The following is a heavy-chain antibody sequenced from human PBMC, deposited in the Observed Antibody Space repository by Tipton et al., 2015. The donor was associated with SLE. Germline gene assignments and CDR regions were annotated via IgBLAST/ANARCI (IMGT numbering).Heavy chain of an antibody. CDR2: IYSGGST. J-gene: IGHJ1*01. V-gene: IGHV3-53*01. D-gene: IGHD2-2*02. Sequence: SLRLSCAASGFTVSSNYMSWVRQAPGKGLEWVSVIYSGGSTYYADSGKGRFTISRDNSKNTLYLQMNSLRAEDTAVYYCAKHPVQLLYYFQHWGQGTLVTVSS. CDR3: AKHPVQLLYYFQH. CDR1: GFTVSSNY.